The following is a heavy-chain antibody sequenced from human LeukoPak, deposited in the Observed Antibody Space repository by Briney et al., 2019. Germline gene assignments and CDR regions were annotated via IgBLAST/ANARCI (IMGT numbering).Heavy chain of an antibody. CDR3: ARGTSSGYFQLYFDY. D-gene: IGHD3-22*01. J-gene: IGHJ4*02. CDR2: IKQDGSEK. Sequence: GGSLRLSCAASGFTFSSYWMSWVRQAPGKGLEWVANIKQDGSEKYYVDSVKGRFTISRDNAKNSLYLQMNSLRAEDTAVYYCARGTSSGYFQLYFDYWGQGTLVTVSS. V-gene: IGHV3-7*01. CDR1: GFTFSSYW.